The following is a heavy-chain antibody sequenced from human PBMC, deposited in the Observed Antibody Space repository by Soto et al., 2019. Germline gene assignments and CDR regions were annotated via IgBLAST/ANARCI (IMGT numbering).Heavy chain of an antibody. Sequence: PGGSLRLSCAASGITFSSYAMSWVRQAPGKGLEWVSAISGSGGSTYYADSVKGRFTISRDNSKNTLYLQMNSLRAEDTAVYYCAKKGVWDCSSTSCWQTIDYWGQGTLVTVSS. J-gene: IGHJ4*02. CDR3: AKKGVWDCSSTSCWQTIDY. D-gene: IGHD2-2*01. V-gene: IGHV3-23*01. CDR1: GITFSSYA. CDR2: ISGSGGST.